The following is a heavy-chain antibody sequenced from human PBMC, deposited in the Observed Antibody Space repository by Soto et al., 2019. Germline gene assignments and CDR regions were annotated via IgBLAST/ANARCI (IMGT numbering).Heavy chain of an antibody. Sequence: QVQLRESGPGLVKPSEILTLTCTVSGGSVTSGNYYWSWIRQPPGKWLEWIGYIHYSGSTKYNPSLESRVSISIDTSKNHFSLRLSSLTAADTAVYYGERGYGFGDLLCAYWGQGTLVTVSS. CDR3: ERGYGFGDLLCAY. D-gene: IGHD3-10*01. J-gene: IGHJ4*02. V-gene: IGHV4-61*03. CDR2: IHYSGST. CDR1: GGSVTSGNYY.